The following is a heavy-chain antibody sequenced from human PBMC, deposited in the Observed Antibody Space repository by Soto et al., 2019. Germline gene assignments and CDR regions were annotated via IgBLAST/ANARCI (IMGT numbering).Heavy chain of an antibody. CDR2: IKSKTDGGTT. CDR3: TTGIMITFGGVIVMDPFAFDI. CDR1: GFTFSNAW. Sequence: GGSLRLSCAASGFTFSNAWMNWVRQAPGKGLEWVGRIKSKTDGGTTDYAAPVKGRFTIARDDSKNTLYLQMNSLKTEDTAVYYCTTGIMITFGGVIVMDPFAFDIWGQGTMVTVSS. V-gene: IGHV3-15*07. D-gene: IGHD3-16*02. J-gene: IGHJ3*02.